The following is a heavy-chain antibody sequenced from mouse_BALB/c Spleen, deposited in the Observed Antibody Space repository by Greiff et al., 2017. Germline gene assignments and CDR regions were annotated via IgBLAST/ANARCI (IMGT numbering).Heavy chain of an antibody. CDR3: ARSNYCDEGYFDY. CDR2: IYPGNVNT. Sequence: QVQLQQSGPELVKPGASVRISCKASGYTFTSYYIHWVKQRPGQGLEWIGWIYPGNVNTKYNEKFKGKATLTADKSSSTAYMQLSSLTSEDSAVYFCARSNYCDEGYFDYWGQGTTLTVSS. J-gene: IGHJ2*01. CDR1: GYTFTSYY. D-gene: IGHD2-1*01. V-gene: IGHV1S56*01.